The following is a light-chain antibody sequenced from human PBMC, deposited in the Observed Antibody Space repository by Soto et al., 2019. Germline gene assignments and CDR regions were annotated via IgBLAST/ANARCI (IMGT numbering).Light chain of an antibody. CDR2: GAS. Sequence: EIVLTQSPGTLSLSPGERATLSCRASQSVSSSYLAWYQQRPGQAPRLLMYGASSRATGVPDRFRGSGSGTDFTFTISSLEPEDFAVYYCQQYGSSHRGFGQGTKVEIK. CDR1: QSVSSSY. CDR3: QQYGSSHRG. J-gene: IGKJ1*01. V-gene: IGKV3-20*01.